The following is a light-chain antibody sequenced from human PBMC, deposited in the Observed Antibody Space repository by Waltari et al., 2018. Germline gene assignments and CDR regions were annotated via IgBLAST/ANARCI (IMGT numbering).Light chain of an antibody. J-gene: IGKJ2*02. CDR3: QQYGSSPRGT. CDR1: QSVSSSY. CDR2: GAS. V-gene: IGKV3-20*01. Sequence: EIVLTQSPGTLSLSPGERATLSCRASQSVSSSYLAGYQQTPGQAPRLLIYGASSRATGIPDRFSGSGSGTDFTLTISRLEPEDFAVYYCQQYGSSPRGTFGQGTKLEIK.